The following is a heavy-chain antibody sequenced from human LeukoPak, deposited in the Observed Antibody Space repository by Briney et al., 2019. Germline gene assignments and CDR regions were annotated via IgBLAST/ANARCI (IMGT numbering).Heavy chain of an antibody. J-gene: IGHJ4*02. D-gene: IGHD2-2*01. CDR3: ARDSPEGYY. Sequence: PSETLSLTCAVYGGSFSGYYWSWIRQPPGKGLEWVGEINHSGSTNYNPSLKSRVTISVDTSKNQFSLKLSSVTAADTAVYYCARDSPEGYYWGQGTLVTVSS. V-gene: IGHV4-34*01. CDR2: INHSGST. CDR1: GGSFSGYY.